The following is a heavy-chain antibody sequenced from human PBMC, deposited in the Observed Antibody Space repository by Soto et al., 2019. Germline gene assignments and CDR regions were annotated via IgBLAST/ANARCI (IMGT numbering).Heavy chain of an antibody. V-gene: IGHV4-34*01. D-gene: IGHD3-16*02. J-gene: IGHJ5*02. CDR3: ARLSRWFDP. CDR1: GGSFSGYY. Sequence: SDTLSLTCAVYGGSFSGYYWSWIRQPPGKGLEWIGEINHSGSTNYNPSLKSRVTISVDTSKNQFSLKLSSVTAADTAVYYCARLSRWFDPWGQGTLVTV. CDR2: INHSGST.